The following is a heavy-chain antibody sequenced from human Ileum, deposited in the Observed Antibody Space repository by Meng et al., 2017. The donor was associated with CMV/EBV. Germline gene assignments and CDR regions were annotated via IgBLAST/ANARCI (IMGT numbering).Heavy chain of an antibody. CDR3: ARSVVAINDY. V-gene: IGHV3-74*01. Sequence: LSCAASGFNFSSYWMHWVRQAPGRGLVWVSRINSDGSSTSYADSVKGRFTISRDNAKNTLYLQMNSLRAEDTAVYYCARSVVAINDYWGQGTLVTVSS. J-gene: IGHJ4*02. CDR2: INSDGSST. D-gene: IGHD2-21*01. CDR1: GFNFSSYW.